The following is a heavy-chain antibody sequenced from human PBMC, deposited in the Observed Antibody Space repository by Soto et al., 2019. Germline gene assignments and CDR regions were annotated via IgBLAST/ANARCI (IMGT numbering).Heavy chain of an antibody. CDR1: GFTFRSYA. J-gene: IGHJ4*02. D-gene: IGHD3-22*01. V-gene: IGHV3-23*01. CDR3: AKTHDSSVNLFDY. Sequence: GGSLRLSCAASGFTFRSYAMNWVRQAPGKGLEWVSGISGSGGSTYYADSVKGRFTISRDNSKNTLNLQMNSLRAEDTALYYCAKTHDSSVNLFDYWGQGTLVTVSS. CDR2: ISGSGGST.